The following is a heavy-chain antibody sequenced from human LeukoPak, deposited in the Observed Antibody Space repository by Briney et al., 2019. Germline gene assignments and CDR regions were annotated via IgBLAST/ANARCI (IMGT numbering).Heavy chain of an antibody. CDR3: ARGVVVITRTWFDP. V-gene: IGHV4-59*01. Sequence: SETLSLTCTVSGGSISSYYWSWIRKPPGKGLEWIGYIYYSGSTNYNPSLKSRVTISVDTSKNQFSLKLSSVTAADTAVYYCARGVVVITRTWFDPWGQGTLVTVSS. CDR1: GGSISSYY. CDR2: IYYSGST. J-gene: IGHJ5*02. D-gene: IGHD3-22*01.